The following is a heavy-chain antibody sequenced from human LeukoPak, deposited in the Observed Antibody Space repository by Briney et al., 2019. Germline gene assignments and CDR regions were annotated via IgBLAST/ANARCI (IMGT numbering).Heavy chain of an antibody. CDR3: ANGPGGAVAGTYYFDN. Sequence: GGSLRLSCAASGFTFISYWMSWVRQAPGKGLEWVSAISGSGGSTYYADSVKGRFTISRDNSKNTLYLQMNSLRAEDTAVYYCANGPGGAVAGTYYFDNWGQGTLVTVSS. D-gene: IGHD6-19*01. J-gene: IGHJ4*02. V-gene: IGHV3-23*01. CDR2: ISGSGGST. CDR1: GFTFISYW.